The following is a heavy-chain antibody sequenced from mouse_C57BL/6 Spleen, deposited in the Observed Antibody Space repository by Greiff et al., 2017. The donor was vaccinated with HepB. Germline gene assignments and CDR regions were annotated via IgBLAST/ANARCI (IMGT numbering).Heavy chain of an antibody. J-gene: IGHJ4*01. CDR3: ERYYYAMDY. Sequence: QVQLQQPGAELVMPGASVKLSCKASGYTFTSYWMHWVKQRPGQGLEWIGEIDPSDSYTNYNQKFKGKSTLTVDKSSSTAYMQLSSLTSEDSAVYYCERYYYAMDYWGQGTSVTVSS. V-gene: IGHV1-69*01. CDR2: IDPSDSYT. CDR1: GYTFTSYW.